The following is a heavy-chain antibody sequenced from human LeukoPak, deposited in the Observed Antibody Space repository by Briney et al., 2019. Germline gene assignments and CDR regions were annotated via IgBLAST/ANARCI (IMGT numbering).Heavy chain of an antibody. V-gene: IGHV3-23*01. J-gene: IGHJ1*01. Sequence: GGSLRLSCAASGFTFSHSAMSSVRQATGKGLEWIATNSGSGSDTNYADSVRGRLIISRDNSKNTLILQMNSLRAADTAVYYCAKNMGRWLVTQTAEYFQNWGQGSLVTVSS. CDR2: NSGSGSDT. CDR3: AKNMGRWLVTQTAEYFQN. CDR1: GFTFSHSA. D-gene: IGHD6-19*01.